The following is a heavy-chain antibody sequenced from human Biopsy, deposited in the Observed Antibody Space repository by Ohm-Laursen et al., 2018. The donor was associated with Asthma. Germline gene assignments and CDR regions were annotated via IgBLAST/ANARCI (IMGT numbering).Heavy chain of an antibody. D-gene: IGHD3-10*01. Sequence: SLRLSCAASGFTFSNYGMHWVRQAPGKGLEWVAGIFFDGSNKYYADSVKGRFTISRDNSKNTLYLHMHSLRAEDTAVYFCAKDRVRINSAYYFDYWGQGTLVTVSS. J-gene: IGHJ4*02. CDR3: AKDRVRINSAYYFDY. CDR2: IFFDGSNK. V-gene: IGHV3-30*18. CDR1: GFTFSNYG.